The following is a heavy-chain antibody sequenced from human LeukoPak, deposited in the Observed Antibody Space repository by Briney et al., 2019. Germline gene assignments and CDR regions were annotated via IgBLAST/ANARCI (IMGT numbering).Heavy chain of an antibody. D-gene: IGHD6-13*01. J-gene: IGHJ4*02. CDR3: AKDRSSSWYYFDY. CDR2: INGSGGST. V-gene: IGHV3-23*01. Sequence: GGSLRLSCAASGFTFSSYAMSWVRQAPGKGLEWVSAINGSGGSTYYADSVKGRFTISRDNSKNTLYLQMNSLRAEDTAVYYCAKDRSSSWYYFDYWGQGTLVTVSS. CDR1: GFTFSSYA.